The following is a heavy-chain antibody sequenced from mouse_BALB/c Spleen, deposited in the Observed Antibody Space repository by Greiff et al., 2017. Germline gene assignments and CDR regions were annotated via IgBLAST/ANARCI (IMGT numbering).Heavy chain of an antibody. CDR2: ISYSGST. CDR1: GYSITSDYA. D-gene: IGHD2-1*01. J-gene: IGHJ4*01. Sequence: EVQLHQSGPGLVKPSQSLSLTCTVTGYSITSDYAWNWIRQFPGNKLEWMGYISYSGSTSYNPSLKSRISITRDTSKNQFFLQLNSVTTEDTATYYCARADYGNLYAMDYWGQGTSVTVSS. CDR3: ARADYGNLYAMDY. V-gene: IGHV3-2*02.